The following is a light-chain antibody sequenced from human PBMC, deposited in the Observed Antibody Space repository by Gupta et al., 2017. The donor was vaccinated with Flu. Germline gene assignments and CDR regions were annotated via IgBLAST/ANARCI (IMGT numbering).Light chain of an antibody. Sequence: SALPTPASVSRSPGQPITISCTATSSDVRGYNYVSWYQQHPGKAPKLMIYEVSNRPSGVSNRFSGSKSGNTASLTISGLQAEDEADYYCSSYTSSSTPVVFGGGTKLTVL. CDR2: EVS. CDR3: SSYTSSSTPVV. CDR1: SSDVRGYNY. V-gene: IGLV2-14*01. J-gene: IGLJ2*01.